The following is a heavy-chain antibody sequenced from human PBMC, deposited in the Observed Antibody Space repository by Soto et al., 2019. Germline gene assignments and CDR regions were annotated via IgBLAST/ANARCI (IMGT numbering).Heavy chain of an antibody. Sequence: ASVKVSCKASGYTFTGYYMYWVRQAPGQGLEWMGRINPNGGATNYAQKFQGRVTMTRDTSIKTAYMELSGLKSDDTDVYYCARVWVGASIDGMDVWGLGTKVTVS. D-gene: IGHD1-26*01. J-gene: IGHJ6*02. V-gene: IGHV1-2*05. CDR1: GYTFTGYY. CDR3: ARVWVGASIDGMDV. CDR2: INPNGGAT.